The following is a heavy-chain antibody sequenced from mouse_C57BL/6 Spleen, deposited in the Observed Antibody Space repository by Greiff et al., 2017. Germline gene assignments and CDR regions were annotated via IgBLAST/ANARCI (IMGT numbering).Heavy chain of an antibody. D-gene: IGHD1-1*01. CDR1: GYTFTSYW. Sequence: VQLQQPGAELVKPGASVKLSCKASGYTFTSYWMQWVKQRPGQGLEWIGEIDPSDSYTNYNQKFKGKATLTVDTSSSTAYMQLSSLTSEDSAVYYCATKEDYYGSSYLYYWGQGTTLTVSS. J-gene: IGHJ2*01. CDR3: ATKEDYYGSSYLYY. CDR2: IDPSDSYT. V-gene: IGHV1-50*01.